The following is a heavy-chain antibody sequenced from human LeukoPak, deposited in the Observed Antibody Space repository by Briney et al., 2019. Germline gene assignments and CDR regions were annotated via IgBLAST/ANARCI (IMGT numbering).Heavy chain of an antibody. CDR1: GGSINSYY. CDR2: IYNSEST. J-gene: IGHJ6*03. CDR3: ARERYYDYMDV. D-gene: IGHD3-3*01. V-gene: IGHV4-4*08. Sequence: SETLSLTCTVSGGSINSYYWSWIRQPPGKGLEWIGYIYNSESTNYNPSLKGRVTMSVDTSKNQFSLKVSSVTAADTAVYYCARERYYDYMDVWGKGTTVTVSS.